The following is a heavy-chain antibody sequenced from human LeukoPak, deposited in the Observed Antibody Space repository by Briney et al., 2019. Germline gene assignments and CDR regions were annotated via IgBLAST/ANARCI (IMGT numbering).Heavy chain of an antibody. CDR3: ARADCSITSCPFDY. CDR2: IYYSGST. Sequence: PSETLSLTCTVSGGSISSYYWSWIRQPPGKGLEWIGYIYYSGSTYYNPSLKSRVTISVDTSKNQFSLKLSSVTAADTAVYYCARADCSITSCPFDYWGQGTLVTVSS. J-gene: IGHJ4*02. V-gene: IGHV4-59*01. D-gene: IGHD2-2*01. CDR1: GGSISSYY.